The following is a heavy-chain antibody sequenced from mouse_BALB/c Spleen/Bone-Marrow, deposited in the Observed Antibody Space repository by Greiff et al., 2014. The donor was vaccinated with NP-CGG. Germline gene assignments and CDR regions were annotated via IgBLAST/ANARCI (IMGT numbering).Heavy chain of an antibody. D-gene: IGHD2-1*01. J-gene: IGHJ4*01. Sequence: VQLVESGPGLVAPSQSLSITCTVSGFSLSRYSVHWVRQLPGKGLEWLGMIWGGGSTDYNSALKSRLSISKDNSKSQVFLKMNSLQTDDTAMYYCARNPPYGNYEDYYAMDYWGQGTSVTVSS. CDR3: ARNPPYGNYEDYYAMDY. CDR2: IWGGGST. CDR1: GFSLSRYS. V-gene: IGHV2-6-4*01.